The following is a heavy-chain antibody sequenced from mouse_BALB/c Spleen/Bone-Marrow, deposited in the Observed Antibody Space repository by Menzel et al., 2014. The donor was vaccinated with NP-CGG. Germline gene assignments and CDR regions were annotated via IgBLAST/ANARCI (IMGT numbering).Heavy chain of an antibody. CDR2: ISSGSSTI. V-gene: IGHV5-17*02. J-gene: IGHJ2*01. Sequence: EVMLVESGGGLVQPGGSRKLSCAASGFTFSSFEMHWVRQAPERGLEWVAYISSGSSTIFYADTVKGRFTISRDNPKNTLFLQMTSLRSEDTAMYYCTRGGNWEDFDYWGQGTTLTVSS. D-gene: IGHD4-1*01. CDR3: TRGGNWEDFDY. CDR1: GFTFSSFE.